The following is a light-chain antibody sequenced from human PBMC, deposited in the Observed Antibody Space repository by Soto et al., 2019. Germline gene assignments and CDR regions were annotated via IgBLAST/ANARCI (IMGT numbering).Light chain of an antibody. CDR2: GAS. J-gene: IGKJ1*01. V-gene: IGKV1-6*01. CDR3: LQNHNYPRT. CDR1: QDISDD. Sequence: IHITQSPSSLSASVGDRVTITCRASQDISDDLGWYQQTPGKAPKLLISGASRLQSGVPSRFSGSGSGAAFTLTITSLRPEDSATYYCLQNHNYPRTFGQGTKVDIK.